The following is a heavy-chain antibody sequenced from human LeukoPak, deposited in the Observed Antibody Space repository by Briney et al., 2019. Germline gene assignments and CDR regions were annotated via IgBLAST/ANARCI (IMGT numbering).Heavy chain of an antibody. CDR1: GYTFTGYY. Sequence: GASVKVSCKAAGYTFTGYYMHWVRQAPGQGLEGMGWINPNSGGTNYAQKFQGRDTMTRDTSISTAYMELSRLRSDDTAVYNCARRRVIAARLNYYFDYWGQGALVTVSS. V-gene: IGHV1-2*02. CDR2: INPNSGGT. CDR3: ARRRVIAARLNYYFDY. D-gene: IGHD6-6*01. J-gene: IGHJ4*02.